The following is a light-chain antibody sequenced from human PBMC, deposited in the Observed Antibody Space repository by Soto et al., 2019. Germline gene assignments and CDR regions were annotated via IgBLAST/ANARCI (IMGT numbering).Light chain of an antibody. Sequence: QSALTQPASVSGSPGQSLTISCTGTSSDVGRHNYVSWYQQHPGKAPKLMIYDANNRPSGVSNRFSGSKSGNTASLTISGLQAEDEADYYCSSYTGSTFVLFGGGTKVTVL. CDR3: SSYTGSTFVL. J-gene: IGLJ2*01. CDR2: DAN. V-gene: IGLV2-14*01. CDR1: SSDVGRHNY.